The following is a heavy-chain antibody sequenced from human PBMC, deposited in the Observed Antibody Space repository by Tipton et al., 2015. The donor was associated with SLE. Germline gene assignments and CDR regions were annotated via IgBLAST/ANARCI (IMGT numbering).Heavy chain of an antibody. CDR3: ARSWSGRREFDY. CDR2: IYRTGTT. V-gene: IGHV4-38-2*02. Sequence: TLSLTCIVSDDSVSRAYYWAWIRQPSGKGLKWIACIYRTGTTYVNPSLKSRVSMSMDTSNNRFSLTMTSLTVADTAVYYCARSWSGRREFDYWGPGTLVTVSS. D-gene: IGHD1-26*01. J-gene: IGHJ4*02. CDR1: DDSVSRAYY.